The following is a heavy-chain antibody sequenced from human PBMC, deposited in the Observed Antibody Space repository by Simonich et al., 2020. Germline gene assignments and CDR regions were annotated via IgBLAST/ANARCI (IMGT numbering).Heavy chain of an antibody. V-gene: IGHV3-49*04. CDR1: GFTFGDYA. J-gene: IGHJ3*02. CDR3: TRHLGIGAFDI. D-gene: IGHD7-27*01. Sequence: EVQLVESGGGLVQPGRSLRLSCTASGFTFGDYAMSWVRQAPGKGLEWVGFIRSKAYGGTTEYAASVKGRVTISRDDSKSIAYLQMNSLKTEDTAVYYCTRHLGIGAFDIWGQGTMVTVSS. CDR2: IRSKAYGGTT.